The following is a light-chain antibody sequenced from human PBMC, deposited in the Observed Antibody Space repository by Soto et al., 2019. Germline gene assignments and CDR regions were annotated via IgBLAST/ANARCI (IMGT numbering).Light chain of an antibody. V-gene: IGKV3-20*01. J-gene: IGKJ2*01. CDR3: QQYGSSPMYT. CDR2: DAS. Sequence: EIVLTQSPGTLSLSPGERATLSCRASQSVSSSYLAWYQQKPGQAPRLLIYDASSRATGIPDRFSGSGSGTDFTLTISRLVPEDFAVYYCQQYGSSPMYTFGQGTKLEIK. CDR1: QSVSSSY.